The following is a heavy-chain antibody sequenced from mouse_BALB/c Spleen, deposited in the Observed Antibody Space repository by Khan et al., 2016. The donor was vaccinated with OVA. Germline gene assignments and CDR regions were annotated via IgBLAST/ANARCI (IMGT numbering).Heavy chain of an antibody. CDR2: ISYSGNT. V-gene: IGHV3-2*02. CDR3: ARVYGGDFDY. Sequence: EVQLQESGPGLVRPSQSLSLTCTVTGYSIASDYAWNWIRQFPGNKLEWMGFISYSGNTNYNPSLKSRISITRDTSKNQFFLQLNSVTTDDTARYYCARVYGGDFDYWGQGTPLTVSS. CDR1: GYSIASDYA. D-gene: IGHD1-1*01. J-gene: IGHJ2*01.